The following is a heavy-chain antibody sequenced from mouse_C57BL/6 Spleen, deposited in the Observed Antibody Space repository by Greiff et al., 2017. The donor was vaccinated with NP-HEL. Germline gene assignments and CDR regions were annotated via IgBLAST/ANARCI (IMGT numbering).Heavy chain of an antibody. CDR3: ARGGNWDWFDY. CDR1: GYTFTSYW. CDR2: IDPSDSYT. Sequence: VQLQQPGAELVKPGASVKLSCKASGYTFTSYWMQWVKQRPGQGLEWIGEIDPSDSYTNYNQKFKGKATLTVDTSSSTAYMQLSSLTSEDSAVYYCARGGNWDWFDYWGQGTTLTVSS. D-gene: IGHD4-1*01. V-gene: IGHV1-50*01. J-gene: IGHJ2*01.